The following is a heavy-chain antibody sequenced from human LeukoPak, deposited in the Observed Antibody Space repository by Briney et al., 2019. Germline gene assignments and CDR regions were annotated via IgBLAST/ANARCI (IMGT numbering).Heavy chain of an antibody. J-gene: IGHJ5*02. CDR3: ARGLPPAISSCCRWFDP. CDR2: INHGGST. Sequence: SETLSLTCAVYGGSFGGYYWSWIRQPPGKGLEWIGEINHGGSTNYNPSLKSRVTISVDTSKNQFSLKLSSVTAADTAVYYCARGLPPAISSCCRWFDPWGQGTLVTVSS. V-gene: IGHV4-34*01. CDR1: GGSFGGYY. D-gene: IGHD6-13*01.